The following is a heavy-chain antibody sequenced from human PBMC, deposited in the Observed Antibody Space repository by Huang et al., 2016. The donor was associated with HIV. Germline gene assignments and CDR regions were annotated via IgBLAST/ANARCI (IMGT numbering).Heavy chain of an antibody. CDR1: GFSFSSAW. CDR2: IKRKTERGTT. V-gene: IGHV3-15*07. CDR3: TTGTRDYLNAFDI. J-gene: IGHJ3*02. Sequence: EVQLVESGGGLVKPGGSLRLSCEVSGFSFSSAWMNWVRQAPGKGREWVGRIKRKTERGTTDYAAPVKGRFTISRDDSKNTLYLQMNSLKTEDTGVYYCTTGTRDYLNAFDIWGQGTKVTVSS. D-gene: IGHD1-7*01.